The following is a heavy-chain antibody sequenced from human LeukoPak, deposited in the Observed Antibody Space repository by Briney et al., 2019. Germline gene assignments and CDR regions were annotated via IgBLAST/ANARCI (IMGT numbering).Heavy chain of an antibody. CDR1: GFTFSSYW. D-gene: IGHD1-20*01. CDR2: ISYDGGKK. V-gene: IGHV3-30*03. J-gene: IGHJ6*03. Sequence: GGSLRLSCAASGFTFSSYWMSWVRQAPGKGLECVTFISYDGGKKDYADSVKGRFTISRDNSKTTVYLQMNSLRVEDTAVYYCARDGGPNWNGNFYYMDVWGKGTTVTVSS. CDR3: ARDGGPNWNGNFYYMDV.